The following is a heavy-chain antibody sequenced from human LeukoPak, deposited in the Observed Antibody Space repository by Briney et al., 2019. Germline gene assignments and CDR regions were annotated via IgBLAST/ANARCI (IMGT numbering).Heavy chain of an antibody. CDR3: AKVVSRRGYSSSWYFDY. CDR1: GFTFDDYA. J-gene: IGHJ4*02. CDR2: ISWDGGST. Sequence: GGSLRLSCAASGFTFDDYAMHWVRQAPGKGLEWVSLISWDGGSTYYADSVKGRFTISRDNSKNSLYLQMNSLRAEDTALYYCAKVVSRRGYSSSWYFDYWGQGTLVTVSS. V-gene: IGHV3-43D*03. D-gene: IGHD6-13*01.